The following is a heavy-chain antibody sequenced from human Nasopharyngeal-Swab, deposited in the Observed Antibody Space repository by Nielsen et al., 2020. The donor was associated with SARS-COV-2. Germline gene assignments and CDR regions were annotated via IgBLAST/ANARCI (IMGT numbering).Heavy chain of an antibody. CDR3: ARLDEDWVPGNYFDY. V-gene: IGHV1-2*06. J-gene: IGHJ4*02. CDR1: GYTFTGYY. Sequence: ASVKVSCKASGYTFTGYYMHWVRQAPGQRLEWMGRINPNSGGTNYAQKFQGRVTMTRDTSISTAYMELSRLRSDDTAVYYCARLDEDWVPGNYFDYWGQGTLVTVSS. D-gene: IGHD1-26*01. CDR2: INPNSGGT.